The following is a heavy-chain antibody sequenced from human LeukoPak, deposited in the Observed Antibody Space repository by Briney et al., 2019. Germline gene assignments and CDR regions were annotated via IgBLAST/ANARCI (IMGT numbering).Heavy chain of an antibody. Sequence: SETLSLTCSVSGGSISSYYWSWIRQPPGKGLEWIGYIYYSGRTNYNPSLKSRVTISVDTSKNQFSLKLSSVTAADTAVHYCARFLRYRTGRWYYYMDVWGKGTTVTISS. J-gene: IGHJ6*03. V-gene: IGHV4-59*12. CDR2: IYYSGRT. CDR3: ARFLRYRTGRWYYYMDV. CDR1: GGSISSYY. D-gene: IGHD3-9*01.